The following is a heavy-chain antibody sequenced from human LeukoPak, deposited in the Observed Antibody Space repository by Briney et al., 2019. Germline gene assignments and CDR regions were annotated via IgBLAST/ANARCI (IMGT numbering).Heavy chain of an antibody. V-gene: IGHV4-39*02. Sequence: SETLSLTCTVSGGSTSSSAYYWGWIRQPPGKGLEWIGSIYYSGSTYYNPSLKSRVIISIDTSKNQFSLKLSSVTAADTAVYYCARDLDGSYGAFDIWGQGTMVTVSS. CDR2: IYYSGST. CDR3: ARDLDGSYGAFDI. D-gene: IGHD3-16*01. J-gene: IGHJ3*02. CDR1: GGSTSSSAYY.